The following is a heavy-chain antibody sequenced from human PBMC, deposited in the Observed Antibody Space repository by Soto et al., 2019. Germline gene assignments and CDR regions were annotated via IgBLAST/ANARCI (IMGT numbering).Heavy chain of an antibody. J-gene: IGHJ5*02. D-gene: IGHD3-22*01. CDR1: GGTFSTYA. Sequence: QVQLVQSAAEVRNPGSSVKVSCKASGGTFSTYAINWVRQAPGQGLEWMGMIIPLFGRTKYAQNLQDRITITADDSTTTSHMELSSLRNEDTAVYFCARDGGGGSSGYCDHWGQGTQVTVSS. V-gene: IGHV1-69*18. CDR3: ARDGGGGSSGYCDH. CDR2: IIPLFGRT.